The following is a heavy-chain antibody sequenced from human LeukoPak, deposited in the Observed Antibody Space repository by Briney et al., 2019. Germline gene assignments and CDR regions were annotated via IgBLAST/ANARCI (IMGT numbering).Heavy chain of an antibody. J-gene: IGHJ4*02. CDR3: VREGPPQGRPWSGWYPFDF. Sequence: PGGSLRLSCAASGFTFSSYWMTWVRQAPEKGLEWVANIRGDGSERFYVGYLKGRFTISRDNAKNSLYLQMNSLRVDDTAVYYCVREGPPQGRPWSGWYPFDFWGQGILVTVSS. V-gene: IGHV3-7*01. D-gene: IGHD3-3*01. CDR2: IRGDGSER. CDR1: GFTFSSYW.